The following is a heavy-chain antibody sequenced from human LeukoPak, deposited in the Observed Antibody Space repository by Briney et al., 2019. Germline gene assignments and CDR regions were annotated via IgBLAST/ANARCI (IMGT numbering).Heavy chain of an antibody. CDR3: ARDLGSSSGYDAFDI. V-gene: IGHV4-59*11. J-gene: IGHJ3*02. Sequence: SETLSLTCTVSGGSISSHYWSWVRQPPGKGLEWTGYIYYSGSTNYNPSLKSRVTISVDTSKNQFSLKLSSVTAADTAVYYCARDLGSSSGYDAFDIWGQGTMVTVSS. D-gene: IGHD6-6*01. CDR1: GGSISSHY. CDR2: IYYSGST.